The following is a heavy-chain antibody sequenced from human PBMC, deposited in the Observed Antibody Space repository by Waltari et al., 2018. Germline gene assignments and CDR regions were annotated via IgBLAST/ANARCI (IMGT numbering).Heavy chain of an antibody. D-gene: IGHD6-13*01. J-gene: IGHJ4*02. CDR1: GFSFSTYT. CDR2: ISDSSVFI. Sequence: EVQLVESGGGLVKPGGSLRVSCAASGFSFSTYTMNWVRQAPGKGRGWVSSISDSSVFIYYADSVKGRFTISRDNVKNSVSLQMSSLRADDSAVYYCARVVSAAGTLYQFDYWGQGTLVTVSS. CDR3: ARVVSAAGTLYQFDY. V-gene: IGHV3-21*01.